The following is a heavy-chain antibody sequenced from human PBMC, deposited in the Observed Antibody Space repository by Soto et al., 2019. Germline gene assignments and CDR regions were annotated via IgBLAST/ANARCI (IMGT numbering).Heavy chain of an antibody. V-gene: IGHV4-4*02. CDR2: VFHTGTT. J-gene: IGHJ4*02. Sequence: QVQLQESGPGLVNPSGTLSLTCAVSGDSVSSPYYWCWVRQPPGKGQEWIGEVFHTGTTSYNPSLRSRVTISMDKSNNQFSLDLRSVTAADTAVYYCARSAGWYAVHSWGPGTLVIVSS. CDR1: GDSVSSPYY. CDR3: ARSAGWYAVHS. D-gene: IGHD6-19*01.